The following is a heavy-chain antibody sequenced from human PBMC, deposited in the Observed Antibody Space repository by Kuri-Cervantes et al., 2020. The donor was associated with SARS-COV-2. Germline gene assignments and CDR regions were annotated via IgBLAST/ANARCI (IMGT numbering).Heavy chain of an antibody. V-gene: IGHV4-34*01. Sequence: GSLRLSCAVFGGSFSGYYWSWIRQSPGKGLERIGKINHSGSTNYNPSLSSRVTISVDMSKNQFSLRLSSVTAADTAMYYCARGREGVVPATILGLGYFLYFSMDVWGKGTLVTVSS. CDR1: GGSFSGYY. J-gene: IGHJ6*03. CDR2: INHSGST. D-gene: IGHD2-2*01. CDR3: ARGREGVVPATILGLGYFLYFSMDV.